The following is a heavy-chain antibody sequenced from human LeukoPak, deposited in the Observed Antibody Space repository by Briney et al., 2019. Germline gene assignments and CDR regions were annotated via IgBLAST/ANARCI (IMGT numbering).Heavy chain of an antibody. CDR1: AGSITSHDYY. V-gene: IGHV4-30-4*01. J-gene: IGHJ5*02. Sequence: SETLSLTCTVSAGSITSHDYYWSWIRQAPGKGLEWIGYTHNSGSTFYNPSLKSRFTISVDTSKNQFSLKVRSVTAADTAVYYCAREGHDFWSGSRGWFGPWGQGTLVTVSS. D-gene: IGHD3-3*01. CDR3: AREGHDFWSGSRGWFGP. CDR2: THNSGST.